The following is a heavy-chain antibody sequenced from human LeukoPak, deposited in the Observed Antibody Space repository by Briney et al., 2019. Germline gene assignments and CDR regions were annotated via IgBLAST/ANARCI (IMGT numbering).Heavy chain of an antibody. CDR1: GGSISSYY. J-gene: IGHJ3*02. D-gene: IGHD1-26*01. CDR2: IHYSGST. V-gene: IGHV4-59*01. CDR3: ARGGTSAWEAFDI. Sequence: PSETLSLTCTVSGGSISSYYWSWIRQPPGKGLEWIGYIHYSGSTNYNPSLKSRVTISVDTSKNQFSLKLSSVTAADTAVYYCARGGTSAWEAFDIWGQGTMVTVSS.